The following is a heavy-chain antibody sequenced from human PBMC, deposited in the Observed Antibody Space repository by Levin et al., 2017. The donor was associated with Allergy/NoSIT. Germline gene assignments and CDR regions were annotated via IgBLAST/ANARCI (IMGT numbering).Heavy chain of an antibody. V-gene: IGHV3-30-3*01. J-gene: IGHJ4*02. CDR1: GFTFSSYA. CDR2: ISYDGSNK. CDR3: ARVGYSSGWYDTHYYFDY. D-gene: IGHD6-19*01. Sequence: SCAASGFTFSSYAMHWVRQAPGKGLEWVAVISYDGSNKYYADSVKGRFTISRDNSKNTLYLQMNSLRAEDTAVYYCARVGYSSGWYDTHYYFDYWGQGTLVTVSS.